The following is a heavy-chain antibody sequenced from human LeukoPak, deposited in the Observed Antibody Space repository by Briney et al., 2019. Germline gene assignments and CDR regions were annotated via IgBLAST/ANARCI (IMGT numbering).Heavy chain of an antibody. CDR1: GFTFSSYE. D-gene: IGHD1-14*01. CDR2: ISASGRTI. Sequence: GGSLRLSCAASGFTFSSYEINWVRQAPGKGLEWVSYISASGRTIYYADSVKGRFTISRDNAKNSLYLQMNSLRAEDTAVYYCARGSLTGEYGMDVWGQGTTVTVSS. J-gene: IGHJ6*02. V-gene: IGHV3-48*03. CDR3: ARGSLTGEYGMDV.